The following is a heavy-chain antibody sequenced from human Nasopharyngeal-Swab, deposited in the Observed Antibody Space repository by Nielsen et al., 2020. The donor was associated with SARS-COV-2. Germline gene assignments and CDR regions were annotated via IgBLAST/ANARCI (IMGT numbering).Heavy chain of an antibody. D-gene: IGHD3-3*01. CDR1: GGSISSSSYY. CDR3: AATSVLRFLEWLNNWFDP. Sequence: SETLSLTCTVPGGSISSSSYYWGWIRQPPGKGLEWIGSIYYSGSTYYNPSLKSRVTISVDTSKNQFSLKLSSVTAADTAVYYCAATSVLRFLEWLNNWFDPWGQGTLVTVSS. CDR2: IYYSGST. V-gene: IGHV4-39*01. J-gene: IGHJ5*02.